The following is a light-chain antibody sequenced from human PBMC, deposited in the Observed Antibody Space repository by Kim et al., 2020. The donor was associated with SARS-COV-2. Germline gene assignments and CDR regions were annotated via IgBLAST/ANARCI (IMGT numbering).Light chain of an antibody. V-gene: IGLV6-57*03. J-gene: IGLJ1*01. CDR3: QSSDNNNPFI. Sequence: NFMLTQPHSVSESPGKTVTISCTRSSGSVGSNYVQWYQQRPGSAPSTVIYEDTQRPSGVPDRFSGSIDTSSNSASLTISGLTTEDEADYYCQSSDNNNPFIFGPGTKVTVL. CDR1: SGSVGSNY. CDR2: EDT.